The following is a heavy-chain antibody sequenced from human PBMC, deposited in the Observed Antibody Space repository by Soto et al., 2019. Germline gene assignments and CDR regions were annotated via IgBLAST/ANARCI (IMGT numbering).Heavy chain of an antibody. CDR1: GFTVSTNY. CDR3: ATAEVDY. J-gene: IGHJ4*02. CDR2: IYAGGTT. Sequence: GGSLRLSCVASGFTVSTNYMSWVRQAPGKGLEWVSIIYAGGTTYYADSVKGRFTVSRDNARNTLHLQMNSLRAEDTAVYYCATAEVDYWGPGTLVTVSS. V-gene: IGHV3-53*01.